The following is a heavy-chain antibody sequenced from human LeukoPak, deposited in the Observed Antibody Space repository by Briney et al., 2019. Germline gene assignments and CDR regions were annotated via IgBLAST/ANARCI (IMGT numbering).Heavy chain of an antibody. Sequence: EASVKVSCKASGYTFTGYYMHWVRQAPGQGLEWMGWINPNSGGTNYAQKFQGRVTMTRDTSISTAYMELSRLRSNDTAVYYCARAIPGYSGYDLGSLWGQGTLVTVSS. D-gene: IGHD5-12*01. J-gene: IGHJ4*02. V-gene: IGHV1-2*02. CDR1: GYTFTGYY. CDR3: ARAIPGYSGYDLGSL. CDR2: INPNSGGT.